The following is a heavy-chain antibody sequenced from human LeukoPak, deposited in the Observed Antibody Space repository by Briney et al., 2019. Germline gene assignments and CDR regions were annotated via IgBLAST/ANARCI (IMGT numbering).Heavy chain of an antibody. D-gene: IGHD5-18*01. CDR1: GGSISSSSYY. J-gene: IGHJ3*02. V-gene: IGHV4-39*01. CDR3: ASPDPRDRRGYSYVSDAFDI. CDR2: IYYIGST. Sequence: SETLSLTCTVSGGSISSSSYYWGWIRHPPGKGLEWIGGIYYIGSTYYNPSLKSRVTISVDTSKNQFSLKLSSVTAADTAVYYCASPDPRDRRGYSYVSDAFDIWGQGTMVTVSS.